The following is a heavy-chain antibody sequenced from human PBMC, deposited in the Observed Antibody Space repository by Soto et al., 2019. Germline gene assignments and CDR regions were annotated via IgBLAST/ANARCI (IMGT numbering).Heavy chain of an antibody. Sequence: GGSLILSCTASGFTFSDYAMDWVRQAPGKGLQWVSGISASGGNMYYAESVRGRFTISRDNPRNTLYLEMHSLRVEDTAVYYCAKVSFTSSWYESLDSWGQGDLVTVSS. CDR1: GFTFSDYA. D-gene: IGHD6-13*01. V-gene: IGHV3-23*01. J-gene: IGHJ4*02. CDR2: ISASGGNM. CDR3: AKVSFTSSWYESLDS.